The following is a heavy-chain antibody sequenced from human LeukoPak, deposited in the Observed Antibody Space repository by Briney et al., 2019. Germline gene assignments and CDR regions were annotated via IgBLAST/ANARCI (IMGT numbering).Heavy chain of an antibody. J-gene: IGHJ4*02. V-gene: IGHV5-51*01. Sequence: GESLKISCKGSGYSFTSYWIGWVRQMRGKGLEWMGMIYPGDSGTRYSPSLQGQVPISADKSISSAYLQWSSLKASHTAMYYCAVVDPSPEVGPCDYWGQGTLVTVSS. CDR3: AVVDPSPEVGPCDY. CDR2: IYPGDSGT. CDR1: GYSFTSYW. D-gene: IGHD2-21*01.